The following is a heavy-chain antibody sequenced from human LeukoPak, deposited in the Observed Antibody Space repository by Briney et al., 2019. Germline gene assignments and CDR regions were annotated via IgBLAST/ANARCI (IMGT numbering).Heavy chain of an antibody. J-gene: IGHJ6*02. D-gene: IGHD2-2*01. Sequence: SETLSLTCAVYGGSFSGYYWSRIRQPPGKGLEWIGEINHSGSTNYNPSLKSRVTISVDTSKNQFSLKLSSVTAADTAVYYCAGKEVVPAAAYGMDVWGQGTTVTVSS. V-gene: IGHV4-34*01. CDR3: AGKEVVPAAAYGMDV. CDR1: GGSFSGYY. CDR2: INHSGST.